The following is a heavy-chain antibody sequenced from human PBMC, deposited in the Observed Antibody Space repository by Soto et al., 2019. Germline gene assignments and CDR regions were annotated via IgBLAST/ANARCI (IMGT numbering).Heavy chain of an antibody. Sequence: SETLSLTCTVSGGSISSGDYYWSWIRHPPGKGLEWIGYIYYSGSTYYNPSLKSRVTISVDTSKNQFSLKLSSVTAADTAVYYCARDRTYYDFWSGYYTGMDYYYGMDVWGQGTTVTVSS. V-gene: IGHV4-30-4*01. J-gene: IGHJ6*02. CDR2: IYYSGST. CDR1: GGSISSGDYY. D-gene: IGHD3-3*01. CDR3: ARDRTYYDFWSGYYTGMDYYYGMDV.